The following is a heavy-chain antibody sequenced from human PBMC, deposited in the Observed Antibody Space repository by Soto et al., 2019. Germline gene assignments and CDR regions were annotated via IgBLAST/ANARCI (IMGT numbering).Heavy chain of an antibody. V-gene: IGHV4-59*01. CDR2: IYYSGST. CDR3: ARGGSSWYYYYYYYMDV. J-gene: IGHJ6*03. CDR1: GGSISSYY. Sequence: SETLSLTCTVSGGSISSYYWSWIRQPPGKGLEWIGYIYYSGSTNYNPSLKSRVTISVDTSKNQFSLKLSSVTAVDTAVYYCARGGSSWYYYYYYYMDVWGKGTTVTVSS. D-gene: IGHD6-13*01.